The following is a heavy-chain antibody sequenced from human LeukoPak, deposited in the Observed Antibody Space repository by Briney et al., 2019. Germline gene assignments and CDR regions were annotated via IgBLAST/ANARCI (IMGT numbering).Heavy chain of an antibody. CDR2: TSSSSSYM. V-gene: IGHV3-21*06. CDR1: GFTFSSYT. Sequence: PGGSLRLSCAASGFTFSSYTMNWVRQAPGKGLEWVSSTSSSSSYMYYADSVKGRFTISRDNAKNSLYLQMNSLRAEDTAVYYCARDRDVPAIGMDVWGQGTTVTVSS. CDR3: ARDRDVPAIGMDV. J-gene: IGHJ6*02.